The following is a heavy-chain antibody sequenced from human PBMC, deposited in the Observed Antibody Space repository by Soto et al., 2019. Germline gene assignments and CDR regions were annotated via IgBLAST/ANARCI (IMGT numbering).Heavy chain of an antibody. Sequence: GASVKVSCKVSGYTLTELSMHWVRQAPGKGLEWMGGFDPEDGETIYAQKFQGRVTTTEDTSTDTAYMELSSLRSEDTAVYYCATVGWSSGWKFDYWGQGTLVTVSS. CDR1: GYTLTELS. J-gene: IGHJ4*02. V-gene: IGHV1-24*01. CDR2: FDPEDGET. D-gene: IGHD6-19*01. CDR3: ATVGWSSGWKFDY.